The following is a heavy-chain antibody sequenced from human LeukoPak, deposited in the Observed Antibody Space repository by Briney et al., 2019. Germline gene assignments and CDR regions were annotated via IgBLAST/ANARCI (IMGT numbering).Heavy chain of an antibody. J-gene: IGHJ4*02. D-gene: IGHD2-15*01. Sequence: GGSLRLSCAASGFTFSTYGMHWVRQAPGKGLEWVAVISYDGSNKYYADSVKGRFTISRDNSQNTLYLQMSSLRTEDTAVYYCAKASSYGGSSEFDYWGQGTLVTVSS. CDR3: AKASSYGGSSEFDY. V-gene: IGHV3-30*18. CDR2: ISYDGSNK. CDR1: GFTFSTYG.